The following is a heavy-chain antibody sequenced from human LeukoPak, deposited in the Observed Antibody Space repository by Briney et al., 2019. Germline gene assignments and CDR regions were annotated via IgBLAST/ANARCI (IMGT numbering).Heavy chain of an antibody. J-gene: IGHJ4*02. CDR3: ARAYDTNTYGYVY. CDR1: GFSFSDYD. D-gene: IGHD5-18*01. CDR2: VSTTSATI. V-gene: IGHV3-48*01. Sequence: GGSLRVSCAASGFSFSDYDMNWVRLAPGKGLEWVAWVSTTSATIYYADSVKGRFTISRDNAKNSVSLQMNSLRAEDTAVYYCARAYDTNTYGYVYWGQGTPVTVSS.